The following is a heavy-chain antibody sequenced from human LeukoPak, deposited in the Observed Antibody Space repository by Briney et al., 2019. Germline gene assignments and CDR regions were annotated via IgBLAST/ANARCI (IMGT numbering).Heavy chain of an antibody. J-gene: IGHJ5*02. V-gene: IGHV5-51*01. CDR3: ARQRGYGSTWFVP. CDR1: GYSFTSYR. CDR2: IYPGDSDT. Sequence: GESLKIFCKGSGYSFTSYRIGWVRQMPGKGLEWMGIIYPGDSDTRYSTYFEGQITISADKSISTAYLQWSSLKASDTAMYYCARQRGYGSTWFVPWGQGTLVTVSS. D-gene: IGHD5-12*01.